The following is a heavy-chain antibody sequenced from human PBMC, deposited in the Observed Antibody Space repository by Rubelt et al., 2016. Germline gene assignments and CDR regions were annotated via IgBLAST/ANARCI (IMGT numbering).Heavy chain of an antibody. CDR3: ARESIAARVFDY. V-gene: IGHV4-39*02. CDR1: GGSISSSSYY. CDR2: IYYSGST. J-gene: IGHJ4*02. Sequence: QLQLQESGPGLVKPSETLSLTCTVSGGSISSSSYYWGWIRQPPGKGLEWIGSIYYSGSTYYNPSLKCPVTISLDTSKNQFSLKLNSVTAADTAVYYCARESIAARVFDYWGQGTLVTVSS. D-gene: IGHD6-6*01.